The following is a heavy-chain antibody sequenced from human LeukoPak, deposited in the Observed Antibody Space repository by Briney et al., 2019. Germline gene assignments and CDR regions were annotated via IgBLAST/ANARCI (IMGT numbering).Heavy chain of an antibody. CDR3: ARVPPQLLWFGELRGSYFDY. D-gene: IGHD3-10*01. V-gene: IGHV4-34*01. Sequence: PSETLSLTCAVYGGSFSGYYWSWIRQSPGKGLEWIGEINHSGSTNYNPSLKSRVTISVDTSKNQFSLKLSSVTAADTAVYYCARVPPQLLWFGELRGSYFDYWGQGTLVTVSS. CDR2: INHSGST. J-gene: IGHJ4*02. CDR1: GGSFSGYY.